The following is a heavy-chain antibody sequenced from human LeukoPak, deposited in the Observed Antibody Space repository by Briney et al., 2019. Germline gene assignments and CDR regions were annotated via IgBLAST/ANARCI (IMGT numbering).Heavy chain of an antibody. J-gene: IGHJ4*02. Sequence: GGSLRLSCAGSGLSFSTYWMHRVRQAPGKGLMWVAHVNSDGSTTSYADSVKGRFTISRDNAKNTVYLQMNSLRAEDTAIYYCTWSLDYWGQGTLVTVSS. CDR2: VNSDGSTT. CDR1: GLSFSTYW. CDR3: TWSLDY. V-gene: IGHV3-74*01.